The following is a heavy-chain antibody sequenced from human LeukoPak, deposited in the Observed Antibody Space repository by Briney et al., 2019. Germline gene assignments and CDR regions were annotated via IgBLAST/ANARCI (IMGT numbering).Heavy chain of an antibody. CDR2: IYQRGTT. D-gene: IGHD6-19*01. CDR3: AREGGIAVAGIDY. V-gene: IGHV4-4*02. J-gene: IGHJ4*02. CDR1: GGSISTDDW. Sequence: SGTLSLTCAVSGGSISTDDWWTWLRQPPGKGLEWIGEIYQRGTTNYNPSLKSRVTISVDTSKNQFSLKLSSVTAADTAVYYCAREGGIAVAGIDYWGQGTLVTVSS.